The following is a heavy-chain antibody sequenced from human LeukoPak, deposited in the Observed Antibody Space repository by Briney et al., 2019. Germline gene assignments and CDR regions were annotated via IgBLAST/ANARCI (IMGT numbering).Heavy chain of an antibody. V-gene: IGHV3-43*02. CDR2: ISGDGGDT. CDR1: GFTFDDYG. CDR3: AKDRLYSGTTFDS. Sequence: GSLRLSCVASGFTFDDYGMHWVRQVPGKGLEWVALISGDGGDTYYADSVRGRFTISRDNSENSLFLQMNSLRPEDTALYYCAKDRLYSGTTFDSWGQGTLATVSS. D-gene: IGHD1-1*01. J-gene: IGHJ4*02.